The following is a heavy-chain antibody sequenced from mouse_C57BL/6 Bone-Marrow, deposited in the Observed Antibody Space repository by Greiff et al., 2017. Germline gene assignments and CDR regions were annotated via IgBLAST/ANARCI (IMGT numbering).Heavy chain of an antibody. CDR3: ARGYYGKLNFDY. CDR2: IYPGSGST. CDR1: GYTFTSYW. V-gene: IGHV1-55*01. D-gene: IGHD2-1*01. Sequence: VKVVESGAELVKPGASVKMSCKASGYTFTSYWITWVKQRPGQGLEWIGDIYPGSGSTNYNEKFKSKATLTVDTSSSTAYMQLSSLTSEDSAVYYCARGYYGKLNFDYWGQGTTLTVSS. J-gene: IGHJ2*01.